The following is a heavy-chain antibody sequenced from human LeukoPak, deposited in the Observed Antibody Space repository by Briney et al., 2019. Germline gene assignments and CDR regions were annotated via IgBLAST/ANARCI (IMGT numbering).Heavy chain of an antibody. CDR2: IYYSGST. V-gene: IGHV4-59*01. J-gene: IGHJ4*02. CDR1: GGSISSYY. Sequence: SETLSLTCTVPGGSISSYYWSWIRQPPGKGLEWIGYIYYSGSTNYNPSLKSRVTISVDTSKNQFSLKLSSVTAADTAVYYCARGRSSSSGPRFDYWGQGTLVTVSS. D-gene: IGHD6-6*01. CDR3: ARGRSSSSGPRFDY.